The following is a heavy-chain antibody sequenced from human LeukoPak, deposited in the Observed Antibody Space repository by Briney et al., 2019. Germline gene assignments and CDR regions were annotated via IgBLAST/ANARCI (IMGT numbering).Heavy chain of an antibody. CDR2: IRSKANSYAT. Sequence: GGSLRLSCAASGFTFSGSAMHWVRQASGKGLEWVGRIRSKANSYATAYAASVKGRFTISRDDSKNTAYLQMNSLKTEDTAVYYCAKEGRFGELPNYFDYWGQGTLVTVSS. V-gene: IGHV3-73*01. CDR3: AKEGRFGELPNYFDY. D-gene: IGHD3-10*01. CDR1: GFTFSGSA. J-gene: IGHJ4*02.